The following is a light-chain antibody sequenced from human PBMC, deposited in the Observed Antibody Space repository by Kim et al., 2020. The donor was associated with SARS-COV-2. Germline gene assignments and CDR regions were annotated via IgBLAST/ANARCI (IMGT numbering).Light chain of an antibody. CDR3: QHFGSPQGT. J-gene: IGKJ1*01. CDR1: QRVDSRY. V-gene: IGKV3-20*01. CDR2: GAS. Sequence: EIVLTQSPGTLSLSPGERGTLSCRASQRVDSRYLAWYRHVPGQTPRLLIYGASTRAFGTPDRFSGSGSGTDYTLTISRLEAEDFALYYCQHFGSPQGTFGQGTKVDIK.